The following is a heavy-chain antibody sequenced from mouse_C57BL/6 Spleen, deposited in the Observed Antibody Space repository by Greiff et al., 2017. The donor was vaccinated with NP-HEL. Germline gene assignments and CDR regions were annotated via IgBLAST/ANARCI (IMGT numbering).Heavy chain of an antibody. CDR2: IDPSDSYT. CDR1: GYTFTSYW. V-gene: IGHV1-50*01. Sequence: QVQLQQPGAELVKPGASVKLSCKASGYTFTSYWMQWVKQRPGQGLEWIGEIDPSDSYTNYNQKFKGKATLTVDTSSSTAYMQLTSLHSEDSAVYYLARKSPRITFYAMDDWGQGTSVTVSS. CDR3: ARKSPRITFYAMDD. D-gene: IGHD1-1*01. J-gene: IGHJ4*01.